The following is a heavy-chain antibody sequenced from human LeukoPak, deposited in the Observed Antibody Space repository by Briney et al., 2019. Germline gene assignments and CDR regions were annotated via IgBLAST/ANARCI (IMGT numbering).Heavy chain of an antibody. D-gene: IGHD3-22*01. CDR3: AKKRGTYNYDLFDY. CDR2: ISGSGSST. CDR1: GFTFDNYG. V-gene: IGHV3-23*01. J-gene: IGHJ4*02. Sequence: GGSLRLSCAASGFTFDNYGMSWVRQAPGKGLEWVSSISGSGSSTYYADSVKGRFTISRDKSTNTLYLQMSSLRAEDTAVYYCAKKRGTYNYDLFDYWGQGTLVTVSS.